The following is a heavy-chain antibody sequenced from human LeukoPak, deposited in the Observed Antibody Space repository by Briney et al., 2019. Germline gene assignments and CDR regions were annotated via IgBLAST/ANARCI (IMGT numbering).Heavy chain of an antibody. Sequence: GGSLRLSCVVSGISLSNYAMTWVRQAPGRGLEWVSYISERGGSTTYADSVKGRFTISRDTSLNTLYLQMNNLRAEDTAVYFCAKRGVVIRGLLVIGYHQEAFHYDFWGQGVLVTVSS. CDR1: GISLSNYA. J-gene: IGHJ4*02. CDR2: ISERGGST. CDR3: AKRGVVIRGLLVIGYHQEAFHYDF. D-gene: IGHD3-10*01. V-gene: IGHV3-23*01.